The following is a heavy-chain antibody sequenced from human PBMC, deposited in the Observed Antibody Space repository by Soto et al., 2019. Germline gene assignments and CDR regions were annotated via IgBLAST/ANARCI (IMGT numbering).Heavy chain of an antibody. CDR3: ASTPDGWGDAFDI. D-gene: IGHD2-2*03. J-gene: IGHJ3*02. CDR1: GYTFTSYY. V-gene: IGHV1-46*01. CDR2: INPSGGST. Sequence: ASVTVSCTASGYTFTSYYRHWVRQAPGQGLEWMGIINPSGGSTSYAQKFQGRVTMTRDTSTSTVYMELSSLRSEDTAVYYCASTPDGWGDAFDIWGQGTMVTVSS.